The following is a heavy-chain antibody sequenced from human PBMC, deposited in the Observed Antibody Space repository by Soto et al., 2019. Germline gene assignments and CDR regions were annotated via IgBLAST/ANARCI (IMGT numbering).Heavy chain of an antibody. J-gene: IGHJ6*03. V-gene: IGHV1-69*02. D-gene: IGHD2-21*01. Sequence: QVQLVQSGAEVKKPGSSVKVSCKASGGTFSSYTISWVRQAPGQGLEWMGRIIPILGIANYAQKFQGRVTITADKSTSTAYMELSSLRSDDTAVYYCARAYCGGDCYPSKYYYYYYYMDVWGKGTTVTVSS. CDR2: IIPILGIA. CDR3: ARAYCGGDCYPSKYYYYYYYMDV. CDR1: GGTFSSYT.